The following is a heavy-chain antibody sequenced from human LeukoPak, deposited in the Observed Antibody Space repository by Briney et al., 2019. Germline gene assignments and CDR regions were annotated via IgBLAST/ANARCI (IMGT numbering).Heavy chain of an antibody. D-gene: IGHD3-16*01. J-gene: IGHJ4*02. CDR3: TRDRGSYTLGDY. CDR1: GFAFGDYA. Sequence: PGGSLRLSCTVSGFAFGDYAINWVRQAPGKGLEWVGFIRSKAFGETAEYAGSVKGRFTISRDDSKSIAYLQMNSLKTEDTAVYYCTRDRGSYTLGDYWGQGTLVTVSS. CDR2: IRSKAFGETA. V-gene: IGHV3-49*04.